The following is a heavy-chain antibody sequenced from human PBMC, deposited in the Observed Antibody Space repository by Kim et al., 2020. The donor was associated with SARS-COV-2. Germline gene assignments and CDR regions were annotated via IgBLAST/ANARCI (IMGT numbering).Heavy chain of an antibody. CDR2: INHSGTT. J-gene: IGHJ4*02. CDR1: GGSFSGYY. Sequence: SETLSLTCAVYGGSFSGYYWSWIRQPPGKGLEWIGEINHSGTTTYNPSLKSRVTISVDTSKNQFSLKLSSVTAADTAVYYCARARDTMVRGRFDYWGQGTLVTVSS. CDR3: ARARDTMVRGRFDY. D-gene: IGHD3-10*01. V-gene: IGHV4-34*01.